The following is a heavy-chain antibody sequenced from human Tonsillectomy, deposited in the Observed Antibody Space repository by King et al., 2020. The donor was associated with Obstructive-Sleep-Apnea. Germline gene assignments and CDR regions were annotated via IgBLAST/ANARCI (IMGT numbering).Heavy chain of an antibody. CDR2: IWYDGNYQ. V-gene: IGHV3-33*01. J-gene: IGHJ4*02. Sequence: VQLVESGGGVVQPGRSLRLSCSASGFTFTNYGMHWVRQAPGKGLEGEAVIWYDGNYQYYADSVKGRFTISRYGSKNTVYLQMNSLRAEDTAVYFCAREGEGAYDPPAYWGQGTLVTVSS. D-gene: IGHD5-12*01. CDR1: GFTFTNYG. CDR3: AREGEGAYDPPAY.